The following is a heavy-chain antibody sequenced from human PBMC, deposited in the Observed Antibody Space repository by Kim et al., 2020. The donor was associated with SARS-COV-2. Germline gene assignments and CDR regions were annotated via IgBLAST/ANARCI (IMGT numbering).Heavy chain of an antibody. D-gene: IGHD6-19*01. J-gene: IGHJ4*02. CDR3: ARRVLGAGTPGFDY. Sequence: SETLSLTCTVSGGSVSSGSYYWSWIRQPPGKGLEWIGYIYYSGSTNYNPSLKSRVTISVDTSKNQFSLKLSSVTAADTAVYYCARRVLGAGTPGFDYWGQGTLVTVSS. CDR2: IYYSGST. CDR1: GGSVSSGSYY. V-gene: IGHV4-61*01.